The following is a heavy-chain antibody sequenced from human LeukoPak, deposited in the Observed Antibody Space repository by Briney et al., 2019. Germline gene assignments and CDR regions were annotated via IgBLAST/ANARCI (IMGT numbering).Heavy chain of an antibody. V-gene: IGHV3-23*01. Sequence: PGGSLRLPCAASGFTFSSYAMSWVRQAPGKGLEWVSGISDSGADTDHADSVKGRFTISRDKSKNMVCLQMNSLRAEDTAVYYCAKFSGVSIFEPLDSWGQGTLVTVSS. D-gene: IGHD3-3*02. CDR3: AKFSGVSIFEPLDS. CDR2: ISDSGADT. CDR1: GFTFSSYA. J-gene: IGHJ4*02.